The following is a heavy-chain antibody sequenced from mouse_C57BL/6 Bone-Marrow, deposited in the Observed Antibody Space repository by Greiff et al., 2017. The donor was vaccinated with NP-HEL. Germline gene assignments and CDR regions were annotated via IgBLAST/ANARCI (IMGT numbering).Heavy chain of an antibody. V-gene: IGHV14-4*01. CDR2: IDPENGDT. D-gene: IGHD1-1*01. CDR1: GFNIKDDY. CDR3: TAYYYYFDY. J-gene: IGHJ2*01. Sequence: VQLQQSGAELVRSGASVKLSCTASGFNIKDDYMHWVKQRPEQGLEWIGWIDPENGDTEYASKFQGKATITADTSSNTAYLQLSSLTSEDTAVYYCTAYYYYFDYWGQGTTLTVSS.